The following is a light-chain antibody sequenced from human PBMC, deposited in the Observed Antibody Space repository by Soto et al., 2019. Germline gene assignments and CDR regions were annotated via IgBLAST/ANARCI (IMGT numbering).Light chain of an antibody. CDR3: FPYTSSGTYV. Sequence: QSALTQPASVSGSPGQSITISCTGTSSDVGNYKYVSWYQQHPGKAPKLMIYEVSNRPSGVSNRFSGSKSGNTASLTISGLQAEDETDYYCFPYTSSGTYVFGTGTRSPS. CDR2: EVS. J-gene: IGLJ1*01. V-gene: IGLV2-14*01. CDR1: SSDVGNYKY.